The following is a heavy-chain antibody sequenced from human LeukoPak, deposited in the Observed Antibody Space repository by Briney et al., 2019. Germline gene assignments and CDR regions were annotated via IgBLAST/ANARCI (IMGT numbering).Heavy chain of an antibody. CDR2: ISGSGGST. CDR1: GFTFSSYA. V-gene: IGHV3-23*01. CDR3: AKLDGGSGWYPFDY. Sequence: GGSLRLSCAASGFTFSSYAMSWVRQAPGKGLEWVSAISGSGGSTHYADSVKGRFTISRDNSKNTLYLQMNSLRAEDTAVYYCAKLDGGSGWYPFDYWGQGTLVTVSS. J-gene: IGHJ4*02. D-gene: IGHD6-19*01.